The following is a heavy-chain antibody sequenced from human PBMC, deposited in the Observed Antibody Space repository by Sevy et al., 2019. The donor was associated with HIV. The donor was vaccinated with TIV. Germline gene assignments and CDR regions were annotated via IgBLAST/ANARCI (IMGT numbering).Heavy chain of an antibody. Sequence: GGSLRLSCSGYGYRFDNYAMHWVRQPPGKGLEWVSGISWSSGSIDYADSVKGRFTISRDNAKNSLYLQMNSLRPEDTALYFRARDLRPTYHFLGMDVWGHGTKVTVSS. D-gene: IGHD6-6*01. CDR2: ISWSSGSI. CDR3: ARDLRPTYHFLGMDV. V-gene: IGHV3-9*01. CDR1: GYRFDNYA. J-gene: IGHJ6*02.